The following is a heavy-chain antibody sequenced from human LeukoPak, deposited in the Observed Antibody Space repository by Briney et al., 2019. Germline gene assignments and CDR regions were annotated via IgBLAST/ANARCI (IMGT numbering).Heavy chain of an antibody. CDR2: IKQDGSEK. CDR1: GFTFSSYW. Sequence: GGSLRLSCAASGFTFSSYWMSWVRQAPGKGLEWVANIKQDGSEKYYVDSVKGRFTMSRDNAKNSLYLQMNSLRAEDTAVYYCARDRGLIPQGTVFDYWGQGTLVTVSS. CDR3: ARDRGLIPQGTVFDY. V-gene: IGHV3-7*01. J-gene: IGHJ4*02. D-gene: IGHD2-15*01.